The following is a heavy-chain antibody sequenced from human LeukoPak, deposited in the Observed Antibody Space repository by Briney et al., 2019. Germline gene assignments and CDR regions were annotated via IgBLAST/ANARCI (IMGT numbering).Heavy chain of an antibody. V-gene: IGHV4-59*11. CDR2: IYYSGST. CDR3: AGGDYDFWSGYYTGLDY. CDR1: GGSISSHY. Sequence: SETLSLTCTVSGGSISSHYWSWIRQPPGKGLEWIGYIYYSGSTNYNPSLKSRVTISVDTSKNQFSLKLSSVTAADTAAYYCAGGDYDFWSGYYTGLDYWGQGTLVTVSS. J-gene: IGHJ4*02. D-gene: IGHD3-3*01.